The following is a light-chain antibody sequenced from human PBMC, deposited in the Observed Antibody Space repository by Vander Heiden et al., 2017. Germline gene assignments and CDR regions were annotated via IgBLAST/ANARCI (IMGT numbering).Light chain of an antibody. CDR3: AAWYDSLSAVV. V-gene: IGLV1-47*01. Sequence: QSVLTQPPSASGTPRQRVNITCPGSSPNIGRHYVYWYQQLPGTAPILLVYRNSQRPSAVPDRFSDSKSGTSASLAISGPRSEAAADYYCAAWYDSLSAVVFGGGTKLTVL. J-gene: IGLJ2*01. CDR2: RNS. CDR1: SPNIGRHY.